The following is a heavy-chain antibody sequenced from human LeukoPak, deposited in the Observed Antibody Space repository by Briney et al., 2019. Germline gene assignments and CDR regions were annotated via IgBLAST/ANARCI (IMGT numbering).Heavy chain of an antibody. D-gene: IGHD3-22*01. Sequence: GASVKVSCKASGYTFTSYGISWVRQAPGQGLEWMGWISAYNGNTNYAQKLQGRVTMTTDTSTSTAYMELRSLRSDDTAVYYCARNITMIVVVITEVTYHYGMDVWGQGTTVTVSS. V-gene: IGHV1-18*01. J-gene: IGHJ6*02. CDR1: GYTFTSYG. CDR3: ARNITMIVVVITEVTYHYGMDV. CDR2: ISAYNGNT.